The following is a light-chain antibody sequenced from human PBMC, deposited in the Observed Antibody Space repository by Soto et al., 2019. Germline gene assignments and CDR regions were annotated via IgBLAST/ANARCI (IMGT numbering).Light chain of an antibody. CDR1: QGISSA. J-gene: IGKJ5*01. Sequence: AVQFTQSPSSLSASVGDRVTITCRASQGISSALAWYQRKPGKAPKLLIYDASSLESGVPSRFSGSGSGTDFTLTISSLQPEDFATYYCQQYNSYPITFGQGTRLEIK. V-gene: IGKV1-13*02. CDR2: DAS. CDR3: QQYNSYPIT.